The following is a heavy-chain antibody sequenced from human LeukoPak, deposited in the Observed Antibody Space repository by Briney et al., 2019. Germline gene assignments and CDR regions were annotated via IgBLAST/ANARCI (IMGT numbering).Heavy chain of an antibody. Sequence: SETLSLTCAVYGVSFSGYYWSWIRQPPGRGLEWIGEINHSGSTNYNPSLKSRVTISVDTSKNQFSLKLSSVTAADTAVYYCARHSGRAMVIMGYHDAFDIWGQGTMVTVSS. J-gene: IGHJ3*02. CDR3: ARHSGRAMVIMGYHDAFDI. CDR2: INHSGST. CDR1: GVSFSGYY. V-gene: IGHV4-34*01. D-gene: IGHD3-3*01.